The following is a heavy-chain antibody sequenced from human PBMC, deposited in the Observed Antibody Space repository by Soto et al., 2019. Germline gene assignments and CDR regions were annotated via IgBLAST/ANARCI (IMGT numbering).Heavy chain of an antibody. Sequence: GGSLRLSCTASGITFSNYAMSCVRQAPRNWLEWVSSISTSGGRPYYADSVKVRFTISRDNSKNTLYLQMNSLRVEDTAVYYCAKDPDRYDYVWGTYRYIDHWGQGTLVTVSS. J-gene: IGHJ4*02. V-gene: IGHV3-23*01. CDR1: GITFSNYA. CDR2: ISTSGGRP. CDR3: AKDPDRYDYVWGTYRYIDH. D-gene: IGHD3-16*02.